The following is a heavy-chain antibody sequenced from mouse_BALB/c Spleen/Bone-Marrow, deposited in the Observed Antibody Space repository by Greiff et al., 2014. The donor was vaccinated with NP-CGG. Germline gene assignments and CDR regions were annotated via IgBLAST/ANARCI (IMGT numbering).Heavy chain of an antibody. CDR2: ISPSNGRS. Sequence: RAELVKPGASVKLSCKASGYSFTSYGMHWVKQRPGQGLEWIGEISPSNGRSNYNEKFKSKATLAVDKSSSTAYMQLSGLTSEDSAVYYCTRSELRRGGYALDYWGLGTSVTVSS. CDR1: GYSFTSYG. J-gene: IGHJ4*01. CDR3: TRSELRRGGYALDY. V-gene: IGHV1S81*02. D-gene: IGHD2-12*01.